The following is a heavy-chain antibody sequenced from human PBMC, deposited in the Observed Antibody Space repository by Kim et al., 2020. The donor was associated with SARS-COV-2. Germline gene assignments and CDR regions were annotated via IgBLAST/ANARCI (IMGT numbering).Heavy chain of an antibody. Sequence: GGSLRLSCAASGFTFGDYAMHWVRRAPGKGLEWVSGIRWNSDSISYADSVKGRFTISRDNAKNSLYLQMNSLRTEDTALYYCAKDIHDSSGYYGAMDVWGQGTTVTVSS. CDR3: AKDIHDSSGYYGAMDV. D-gene: IGHD3-22*01. V-gene: IGHV3-9*01. CDR1: GFTFGDYA. CDR2: IRWNSDSI. J-gene: IGHJ6*02.